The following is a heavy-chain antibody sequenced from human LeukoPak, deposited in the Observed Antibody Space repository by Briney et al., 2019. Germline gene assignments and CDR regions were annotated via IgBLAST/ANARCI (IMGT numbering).Heavy chain of an antibody. V-gene: IGHV4-34*01. D-gene: IGHD6-19*01. J-gene: IGHJ6*04. CDR3: ARVPNWDTSGWYNYFYAMDV. CDR2: INYSGST. CDR1: GGSFSETY. Sequence: SETLSPTCAVYGGSFSETYWSWIRQPPGEGLEWIGEINYSGSTNYNPSLKSRVTMLVDTSKSQFTLKLNSVTAADTAVYYCARVPNWDTSGWYNYFYAMDVWGKGTPVTVSS.